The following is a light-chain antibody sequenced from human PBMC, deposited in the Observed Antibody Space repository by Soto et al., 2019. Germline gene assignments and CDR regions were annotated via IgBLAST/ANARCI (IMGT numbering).Light chain of an antibody. Sequence: QSALTQPPSASGSPGQSVTISCTGTSSDVGAYKYVSWYQQYPGKAPKLMIYEVSKRPSGVPDRFSGSKSGNTASLTVSGLQAEDEAEYYCTSYVGSNIWVFGGGTKRTVL. J-gene: IGLJ3*02. CDR1: SSDVGAYKY. CDR3: TSYVGSNIWV. V-gene: IGLV2-8*01. CDR2: EVS.